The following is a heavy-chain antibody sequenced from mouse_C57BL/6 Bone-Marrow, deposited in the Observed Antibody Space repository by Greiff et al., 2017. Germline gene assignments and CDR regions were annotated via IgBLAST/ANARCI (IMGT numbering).Heavy chain of an antibody. CDR2: IDPENGDT. CDR1: GFNIKDDY. J-gene: IGHJ3*01. V-gene: IGHV14-4*01. Sequence: VQLQQSGAELVRPGASVKLSCTASGFNIKDDYMHWVKQRPEQGLEWIGWIDPENGDTEYASKFQGKATITADTSSNTAYLQLSRLTSEDTAVYYCTTSVLLRWAWFAYWGQGTLVTVSA. CDR3: TTSVLLRWAWFAY. D-gene: IGHD1-1*01.